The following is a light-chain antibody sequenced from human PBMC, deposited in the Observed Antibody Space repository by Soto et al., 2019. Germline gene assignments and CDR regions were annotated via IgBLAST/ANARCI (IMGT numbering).Light chain of an antibody. Sequence: QSALTQPPSASGSPGQSVTISCTGTSSTIGDFNSVSWYQHHPDKAPKLVIYEVNKRPSGVPDRFSGSKSGNTASLTVSGLQAEDEADYYCSSYAGSHCLFAGWTKLTVL. CDR2: EVN. CDR3: SSYAGSHCL. J-gene: IGLJ2*01. V-gene: IGLV2-8*01. CDR1: SSTIGDFNS.